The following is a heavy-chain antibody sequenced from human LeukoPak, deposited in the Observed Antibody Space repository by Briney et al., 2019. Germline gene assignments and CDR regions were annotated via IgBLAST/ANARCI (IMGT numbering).Heavy chain of an antibody. D-gene: IGHD6-6*01. V-gene: IGHV3-23*01. Sequence: GGSLRLSCAASGFTFSSYAMSWVRQAPGKGLEWVSAISGSGGSTYCADSVKGRFTISRDNSKNTLYLQMNSLRAEGTAVYYCAKERIAAPAYRDVWGKGTTVTVSS. J-gene: IGHJ6*03. CDR3: AKERIAAPAYRDV. CDR2: ISGSGGST. CDR1: GFTFSSYA.